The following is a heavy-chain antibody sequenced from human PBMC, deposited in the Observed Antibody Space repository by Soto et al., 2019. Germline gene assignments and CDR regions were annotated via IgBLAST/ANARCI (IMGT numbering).Heavy chain of an antibody. J-gene: IGHJ4*02. V-gene: IGHV1-3*01. CDR3: ARGPNPYYFDY. CDR2: INAGNGNT. Sequence: ASVKVSCKASGYTFTSYAMHWVRQAPGQRLEWMGWINAGNGNTKYSQKFQGRVTITRDTSASTAYMELSSLRSEDTAVHYCARGPNPYYFDYWGQGTLVTVPQ. CDR1: GYTFTSYA.